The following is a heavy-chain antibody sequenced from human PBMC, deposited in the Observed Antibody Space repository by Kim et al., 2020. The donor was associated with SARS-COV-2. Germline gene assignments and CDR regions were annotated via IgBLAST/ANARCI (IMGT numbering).Heavy chain of an antibody. CDR1: GGSFSGYY. D-gene: IGHD6-19*01. V-gene: IGHV4-34*01. CDR2: INHSGST. Sequence: SETLSLTCAVYGGSFSGYYWSWIRQPPGKGLEWIGEINHSGSTNYNPSLKSRVTISVDTSKNQFSLKLSSVTAADTAVYYCARGTRQWLVRGPYYYYMDFWGQGTTVTVSS. CDR3: ARGTRQWLVRGPYYYYMDF. J-gene: IGHJ6*03.